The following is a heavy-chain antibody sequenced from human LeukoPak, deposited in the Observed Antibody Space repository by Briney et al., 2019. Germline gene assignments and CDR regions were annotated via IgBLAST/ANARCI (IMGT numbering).Heavy chain of an antibody. D-gene: IGHD3-22*01. J-gene: IGHJ3*02. V-gene: IGHV4-34*01. Sequence: KPSETLSLTCAVYGGSFSSYYWSWIRQPPGKGLEWIGEINHSGSTNYNPSLKSRVTISVDTSKNQFSLKLSSVTAADTAVYYCARGYYYDSSGYYRGNAFDIWGQGTMVTVSS. CDR3: ARGYYYDSSGYYRGNAFDI. CDR2: INHSGST. CDR1: GGSFSSYY.